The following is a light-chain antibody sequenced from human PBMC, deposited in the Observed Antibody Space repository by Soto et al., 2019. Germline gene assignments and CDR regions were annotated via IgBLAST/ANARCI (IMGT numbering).Light chain of an antibody. CDR3: QQYNNWPPIT. CDR2: DAS. J-gene: IGKJ5*01. V-gene: IGKV3-11*01. Sequence: EIVLTQSPATLSLSPGERATLSCRASQSVSSYLAWYQQKPGQAPRLLIYDASNRATGIPARFSGSGSGTDFTLTINSLQSEDFAVYYCQQYNNWPPITFGQGTRLEIK. CDR1: QSVSSY.